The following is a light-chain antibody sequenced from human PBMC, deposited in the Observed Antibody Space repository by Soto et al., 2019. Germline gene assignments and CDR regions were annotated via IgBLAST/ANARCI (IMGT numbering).Light chain of an antibody. V-gene: IGKV3-11*01. CDR2: GAS. CDR3: QQANSFPLT. Sequence: EVVLTQSPATLSLSPGERATLSCRASQSVSSYLAWYQQKPGQAPRLLIYGASSRATGIPDRFSGSGSGTDFTLTISSLQPEDFAIYYCQQANSFPLTFGGGTKVDIK. J-gene: IGKJ4*01. CDR1: QSVSSY.